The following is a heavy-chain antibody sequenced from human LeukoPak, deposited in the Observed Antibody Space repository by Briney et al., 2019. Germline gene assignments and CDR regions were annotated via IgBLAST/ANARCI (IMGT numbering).Heavy chain of an antibody. CDR1: GGSISSGSYY. Sequence: PSETLSLTCTVSGGSISSGSYYWSWIRQPAGKGLEWIGRIYTSGSTNYNPSLKSRVTISVDTSKNQFSLKLSSVTAADTAVYYCARYCSSTSCYGHDYWGQGTLVTVSS. J-gene: IGHJ4*02. CDR2: IYTSGST. D-gene: IGHD2-2*01. CDR3: ARYCSSTSCYGHDY. V-gene: IGHV4-61*02.